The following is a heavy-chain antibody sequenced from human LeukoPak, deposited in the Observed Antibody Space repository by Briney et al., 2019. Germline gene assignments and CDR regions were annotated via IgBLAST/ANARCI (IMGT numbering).Heavy chain of an antibody. V-gene: IGHV1-2*02. D-gene: IGHD3-9*01. Sequence: ASVKVSCKASGYTFTGYYMHWVRQAPGQGLEWMGWINPNSGGTNYAQKFQGRVTMTRDTSISTAYMELSRLRSDDTAVYYCAIIFVYDILTGYYTPGDYYYMDVWGKGTTVTISS. CDR2: INPNSGGT. J-gene: IGHJ6*03. CDR3: AIIFVYDILTGYYTPGDYYYMDV. CDR1: GYTFTGYY.